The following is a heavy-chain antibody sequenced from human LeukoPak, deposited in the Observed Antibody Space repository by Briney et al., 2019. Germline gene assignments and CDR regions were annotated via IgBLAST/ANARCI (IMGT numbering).Heavy chain of an antibody. CDR2: INPSSDTT. CDR3: ARSYSYGPTDY. V-gene: IGHV1-46*01. J-gene: IGHJ4*02. D-gene: IGHD5-18*01. Sequence: ASVKVSCKASGYTLTTYLMHWVRQAPGQGLKWMGIINPSSDTTNYAQKFQGRVIMTRDTSTSTVYMEVSSLRSDDTAVYYCARSYSYGPTDYWGQGTLVTVSS. CDR1: GYTLTTYL.